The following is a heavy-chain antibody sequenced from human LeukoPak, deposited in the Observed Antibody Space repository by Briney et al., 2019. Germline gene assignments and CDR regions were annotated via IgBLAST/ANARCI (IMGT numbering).Heavy chain of an antibody. D-gene: IGHD3-22*01. CDR1: GFTFSSYG. Sequence: GGPLRLSCAASGFTFSSYGMHWVRQAPGKGLEWVAVISYDGSNKYYADSVKGRFTISRDNSKNTLYLQMNSLRAEDTAVYYCAKDHDSSGYYRYYFDYWGQGTLVTVSS. J-gene: IGHJ4*02. V-gene: IGHV3-30*18. CDR2: ISYDGSNK. CDR3: AKDHDSSGYYRYYFDY.